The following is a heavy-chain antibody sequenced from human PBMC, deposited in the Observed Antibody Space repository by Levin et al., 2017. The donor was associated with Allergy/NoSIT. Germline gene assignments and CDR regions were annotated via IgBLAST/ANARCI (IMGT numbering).Heavy chain of an antibody. CDR2: FDPEDGET. Sequence: ASVKVSCKVSGYTLTELSMHWVRQAPGKGLEWMGGFDPEDGETIYAQKFQGRVTMTEDTSTDTAYMELSSLRSEDTAVYYCATVGRRRGGATTSPAFDIWGQGTMVTVSS. CDR3: ATVGRRRGGATTSPAFDI. J-gene: IGHJ3*02. V-gene: IGHV1-24*01. CDR1: GYTLTELS. D-gene: IGHD1-26*01.